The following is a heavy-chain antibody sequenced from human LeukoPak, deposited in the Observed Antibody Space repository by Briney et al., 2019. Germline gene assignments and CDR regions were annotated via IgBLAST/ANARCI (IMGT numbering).Heavy chain of an antibody. CDR1: GGTFSSYA. V-gene: IGHV1-69*13. J-gene: IGHJ3*01. D-gene: IGHD4-17*01. CDR3: ASVTTVTTKGHGAFDV. Sequence: SVKVSCKASGGTFSSYAISWVRQAPGQGLEWLGGILPIFGSSNYAQNFQDRVTITADESTSTAYMELSSLRSEDTAVYYCASVTTVTTKGHGAFDVWGQGTMVTVSS. CDR2: ILPIFGSS.